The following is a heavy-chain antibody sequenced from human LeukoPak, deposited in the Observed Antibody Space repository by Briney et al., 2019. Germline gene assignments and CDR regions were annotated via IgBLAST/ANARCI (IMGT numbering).Heavy chain of an antibody. D-gene: IGHD2-15*01. V-gene: IGHV4-39*01. CDR2: IYYSGNT. CDR1: GGSISSSTYH. CDR3: ARHSSPHAGSSSWYDF. J-gene: IGHJ5*01. Sequence: SETLSLNCTVSGGSISSSTYHWGWIRQPPGKGLEWIGSIYYSGNTYYNPSLKSRVTISVDTSKNQFSVKLSSVTAADTAVYYCARHSSPHAGSSSWYDFWGQGTLVTVSS.